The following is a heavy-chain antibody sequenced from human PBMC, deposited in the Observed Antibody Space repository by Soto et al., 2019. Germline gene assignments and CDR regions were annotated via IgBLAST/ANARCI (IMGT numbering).Heavy chain of an antibody. V-gene: IGHV4-59*11. Sequence: PSETLSLTCTLSGGAINDHYWSFIRQPPEKGLEWIGYIYYNGNTNYNPSLESRVTISVDRSRNQFSLRLTSLTAADTAVYYCARVRTGYFDYWGRGALVTVSS. D-gene: IGHD3-9*01. J-gene: IGHJ4*02. CDR1: GGAINDHY. CDR2: IYYNGNT. CDR3: ARVRTGYFDY.